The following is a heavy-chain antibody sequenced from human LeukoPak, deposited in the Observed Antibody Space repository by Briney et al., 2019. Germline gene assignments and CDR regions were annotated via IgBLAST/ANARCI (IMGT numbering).Heavy chain of an antibody. CDR1: GGAFSSYA. J-gene: IGHJ6*02. Sequence: PGASVKVSCKASGGAFSSYAISWVRQAPGQGLEWMGRIIPILGIANYAQKFQGRVTITADKSTSTAYMELSSLRSEDTAVYYCARAFITFGGVIVPPYYYGMDVWGQGTTVTVSS. CDR3: ARAFITFGGVIVPPYYYGMDV. CDR2: IIPILGIA. V-gene: IGHV1-69*04. D-gene: IGHD3-16*02.